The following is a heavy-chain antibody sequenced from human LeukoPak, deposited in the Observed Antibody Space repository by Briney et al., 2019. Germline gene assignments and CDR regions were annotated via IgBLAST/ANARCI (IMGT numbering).Heavy chain of an antibody. J-gene: IGHJ3*02. CDR2: ISSSSSFM. V-gene: IGHV3-21*01. CDR1: GFTFSGYS. CDR3: ARVLEYCSGGSCYSGATDAFDI. D-gene: IGHD2-15*01. Sequence: GGSLRLSCAVSGFTFSGYSMNWVRQAPGKGLEWVSSISSSSSFMYYADSVKGRFTISRDNAKNSLYLQMNSLRAEDTAVYYCARVLEYCSGGSCYSGATDAFDIWGQGTMVTVSS.